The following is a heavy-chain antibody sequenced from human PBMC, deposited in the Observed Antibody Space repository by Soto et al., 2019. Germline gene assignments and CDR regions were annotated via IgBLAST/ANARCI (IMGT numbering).Heavy chain of an antibody. CDR2: VYSTGTI. D-gene: IGHD1-26*01. J-gene: IGHJ5*02. Sequence: XEALSRTCTVSGYFSSYYTWAWIRQSAGKGLEWIGRVYSTGTIFYNPSLKSRATMSVDTSKNQFALKLTAVNAADTAVYCCAIDVFGRNTGAFDLWGQGTLVTVSS. CDR3: AIDVFGRNTGAFDL. V-gene: IGHV4-4*07. CDR1: GYFSSYYT.